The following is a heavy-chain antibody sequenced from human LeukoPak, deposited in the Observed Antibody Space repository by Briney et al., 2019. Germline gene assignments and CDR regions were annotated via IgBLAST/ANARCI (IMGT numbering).Heavy chain of an antibody. CDR1: GFTFSRYS. V-gene: IGHV3-21*01. D-gene: IGHD6-19*01. CDR2: ISSSSSYI. Sequence: GGSLRLSCAASGFTFSRYSMNWVRQAPGKGLEWVSSISSSSSYIYYADSVKGRFTISRDNAKNSLYLQMNSLRAEDTAVYYCARDDSGWYDYWGQGTLVTVSS. J-gene: IGHJ4*02. CDR3: ARDDSGWYDY.